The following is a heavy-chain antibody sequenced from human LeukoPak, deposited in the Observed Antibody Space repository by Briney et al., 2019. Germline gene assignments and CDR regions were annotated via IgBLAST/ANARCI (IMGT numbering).Heavy chain of an antibody. CDR3: ASDGYGDYG. J-gene: IGHJ4*02. V-gene: IGHV3-30*03. D-gene: IGHD4-17*01. CDR2: ISYDGSNK. CDR1: GFTFSSYV. Sequence: GGSLRLSCSASGFTFSSYVLSWVRQAPGKGLEWVAVISYDGSNKYYADSVKGRFTISRDNSKNTLYLQMNSLRAEDTAVYYCASDGYGDYGWGQGTLVTVSS.